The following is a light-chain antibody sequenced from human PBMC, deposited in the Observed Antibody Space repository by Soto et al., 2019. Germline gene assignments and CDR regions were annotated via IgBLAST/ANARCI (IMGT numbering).Light chain of an antibody. J-gene: IGKJ4*01. CDR2: GTS. CDR3: AQQRSWPLS. Sequence: ESVLTQSPASLSLSPGERATLSFRASHSVSNFLAWYQQRPGQAPRLLVYGTSNRATGIPARFSGSGSGTDFTLTISSLEPEDCALYKSAQQRSWPLSFAGGTRLDIK. V-gene: IGKV3-11*01. CDR1: HSVSNF.